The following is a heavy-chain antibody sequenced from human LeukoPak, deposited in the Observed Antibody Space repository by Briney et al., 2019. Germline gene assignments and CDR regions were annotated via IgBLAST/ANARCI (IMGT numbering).Heavy chain of an antibody. Sequence: ASVKVSCKASGDSFKSYVINWVRQAPGQGREWMGGILPIFGSAIYAQHFRGRLTITAAESTNTAYMELHRLRSDDTALYYCARAEDQGRYFDWLPGFDPWGQGTLVTVSS. J-gene: IGHJ5*02. D-gene: IGHD3-9*01. V-gene: IGHV1-69*13. CDR3: ARAEDQGRYFDWLPGFDP. CDR1: GDSFKSYV. CDR2: ILPIFGSA.